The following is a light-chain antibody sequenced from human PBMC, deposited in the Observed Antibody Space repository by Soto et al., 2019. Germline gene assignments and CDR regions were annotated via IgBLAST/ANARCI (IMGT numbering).Light chain of an antibody. CDR3: QQYYNIPPYT. CDR1: QDISNY. V-gene: IGKV1-33*01. Sequence: DIQMTQSPSSLSASVGDRVTITCQASQDISNYLNWYQQKPRKATKLLIYDASNLETGVPSRFSGSGSGTDLTFTISSLQPEDIATFCLQQYYNIPPYTFGRKTKLEIK. CDR2: DAS. J-gene: IGKJ2*01.